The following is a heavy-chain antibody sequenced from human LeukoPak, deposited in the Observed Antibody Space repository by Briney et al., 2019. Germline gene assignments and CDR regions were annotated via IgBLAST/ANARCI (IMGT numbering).Heavy chain of an antibody. CDR3: AILEYSSSRFDY. CDR1: GFTFSSYA. CDR2: ISYDGSNK. Sequence: GGSLRLSCAASGFTFSSYAMHWVLQAPGKGLEWVAVISYDGSNKYYADSVKGRFTISRDNSKNTLYLQMNSLRAEDTAVYYCAILEYSSSRFDYWGQGTLVTVSS. D-gene: IGHD6-6*01. V-gene: IGHV3-30-3*01. J-gene: IGHJ4*02.